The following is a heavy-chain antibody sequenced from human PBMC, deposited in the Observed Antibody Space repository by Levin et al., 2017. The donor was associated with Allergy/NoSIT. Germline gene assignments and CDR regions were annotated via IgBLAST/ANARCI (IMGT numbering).Heavy chain of an antibody. CDR3: VKDLTAYTSRGSFDY. CDR2: ISYVGIDK. CDR1: GFTFSSYA. D-gene: IGHD3-16*01. Sequence: GGSLRLSCATSGFTFSSYAMHWVRQAPGKGLEWVAIISYVGIDKYYADSVKGRFTISRDNSKNTLYMQMNSLRTEDTAVYYCVKDLTAYTSRGSFDYWGQGALVTVSS. V-gene: IGHV3-30-3*01. J-gene: IGHJ4*02.